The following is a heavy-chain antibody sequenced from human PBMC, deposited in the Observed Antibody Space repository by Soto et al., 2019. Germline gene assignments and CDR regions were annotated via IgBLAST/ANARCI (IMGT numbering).Heavy chain of an antibody. D-gene: IGHD3-9*01. CDR1: GFPFSSYW. J-gene: IGHJ4*02. V-gene: IGHV3-7*01. CDR2: IKQDGSEK. Sequence: GGSLRLSCAASGFPFSSYWMSWVRQAPGKGLEWVANIKQDGSEKYYVDSVKGRFTISRDNAKNSLYLQMNSLRAEDTAVYYCARENTYYDILTGPRGFDYWGQGTLVTVSS. CDR3: ARENTYYDILTGPRGFDY.